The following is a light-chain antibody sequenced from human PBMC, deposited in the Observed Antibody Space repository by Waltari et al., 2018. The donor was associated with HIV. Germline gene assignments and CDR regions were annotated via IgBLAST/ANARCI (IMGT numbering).Light chain of an antibody. J-gene: IGLJ2*01. CDR3: SSYTSSSALYVV. Sequence: QSALTQPASVSGSPGPSITIPCTGTSSDVGGYNYASSYQQHPGKAPTLMIYDVSNRPSGVSNRFSGSKSGNTASLTISGLQAEDEADYYCSSYTSSSALYVVFGGGTKLTVL. V-gene: IGLV2-14*03. CDR1: SSDVGGYNY. CDR2: DVS.